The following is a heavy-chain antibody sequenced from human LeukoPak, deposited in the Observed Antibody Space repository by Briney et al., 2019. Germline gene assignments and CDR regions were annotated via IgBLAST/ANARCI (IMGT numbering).Heavy chain of an antibody. D-gene: IGHD3-10*01. CDR1: GFSFTNYW. Sequence: PGGSLRLSCAASGFSFTNYWMSWVRQAPGKGLEWVANINLDGSEKYYVDSVRGRFTMSRDNAKNSLYLQMNSLRAEDTAVYYCARVPVDYYGSGSYPVYGMDVWGKGTTVTVSS. CDR2: INLDGSEK. CDR3: ARVPVDYYGSGSYPVYGMDV. V-gene: IGHV3-7*03. J-gene: IGHJ6*04.